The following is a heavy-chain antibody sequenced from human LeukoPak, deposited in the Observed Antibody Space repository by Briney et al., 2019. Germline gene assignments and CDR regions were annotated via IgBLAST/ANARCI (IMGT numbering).Heavy chain of an antibody. CDR2: ISGSGGST. D-gene: IGHD3-10*01. J-gene: IGHJ4*02. CDR1: GFTFSSYA. Sequence: GGSLRHSCAASGFTFSSYAMSWVRQAPGKGLEWVSAISGSGGSTYYADSVKGRFTISRDNSKNTLYLQMNSLRAEDTAVYYCAQAELVGSGSYYNVYWGQGTLGTVFS. V-gene: IGHV3-23*01. CDR3: AQAELVGSGSYYNVY.